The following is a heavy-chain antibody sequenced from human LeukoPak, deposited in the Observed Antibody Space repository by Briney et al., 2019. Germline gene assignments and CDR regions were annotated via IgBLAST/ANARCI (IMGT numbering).Heavy chain of an antibody. D-gene: IGHD4-17*01. CDR1: GFTLSSYG. CDR2: ISYDGSNK. V-gene: IGHV3-30*18. CDR3: AKLYGAQGVDY. Sequence: GGSLRLSCAASGFTLSSYGMHWVRQAPGKGLEWVAVISYDGSNKYYADSVKGRFTISRDNSKNTLYLQMNSLRAEDTAVYYCAKLYGAQGVDYWGQGTLVTVSS. J-gene: IGHJ4*02.